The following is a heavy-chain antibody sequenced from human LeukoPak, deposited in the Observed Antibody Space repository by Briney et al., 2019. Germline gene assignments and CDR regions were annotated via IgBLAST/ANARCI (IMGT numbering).Heavy chain of an antibody. CDR3: ATFRRGTSLLGYWYFDL. V-gene: IGHV1-69*01. CDR1: GGTFSSYA. CDR2: IIPIFGTA. J-gene: IGHJ2*01. Sequence: SVKVSCKASGGTFSSYAISWVRQAPGQGLEWMGGIIPIFGTANYAQKFQGRVTITADESTSTAYMELSSLRSEDTAVYYCATFRRGTSLLGYWYFDLWGRGTLVTVSS. D-gene: IGHD2-2*01.